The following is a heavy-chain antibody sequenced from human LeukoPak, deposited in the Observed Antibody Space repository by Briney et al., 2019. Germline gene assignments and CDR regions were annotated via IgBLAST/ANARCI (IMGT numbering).Heavy chain of an antibody. CDR2: ISSSSSYI. CDR3: ARDALSPYSSIPFDY. J-gene: IGHJ4*02. V-gene: IGHV3-21*01. CDR1: GFTFSSFS. D-gene: IGHD6-13*01. Sequence: GGSLRLSCAASGFTFSSFSMNWVRQAPGRGLEGVSSISSSSSYIYYADSVKGRFTISRDNAKNSLYLQMNSLRAEDTAVYYCARDALSPYSSIPFDYWGQGTLVTVSS.